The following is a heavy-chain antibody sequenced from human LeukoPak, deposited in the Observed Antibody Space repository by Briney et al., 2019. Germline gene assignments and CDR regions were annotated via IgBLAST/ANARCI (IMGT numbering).Heavy chain of an antibody. D-gene: IGHD2-15*01. V-gene: IGHV4-34*01. CDR3: ARGYSPVVVVAATVYFDY. Sequence: SETLSLTCAVYGGAFSGYYWSWIRQHPGKGLEWIGEINHSGSTNYNPSLKSRVTISVDTSKNQFSLKLSSVTAADTAVYYCARGYSPVVVVAATVYFDYWGQGTLVTVSS. CDR1: GGAFSGYY. CDR2: INHSGST. J-gene: IGHJ4*02.